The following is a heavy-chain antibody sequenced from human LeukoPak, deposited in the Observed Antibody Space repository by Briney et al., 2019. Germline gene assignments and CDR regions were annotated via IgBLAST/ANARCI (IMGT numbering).Heavy chain of an antibody. CDR2: IYTSGST. CDR3: ARDKLAAAYYNYGMDV. V-gene: IGHV4-4*07. D-gene: IGHD6-13*01. Sequence: SETLSLTCTVSGGSISSYYWSWIRQPAGKGLEWIGRIYTSGSTNYNPSLKSRVTMSVDTSKNQFSLKLSSVTAADTAVYYCARDKLAAAYYNYGMDVWGQGTTVTVSS. J-gene: IGHJ6*02. CDR1: GGSISSYY.